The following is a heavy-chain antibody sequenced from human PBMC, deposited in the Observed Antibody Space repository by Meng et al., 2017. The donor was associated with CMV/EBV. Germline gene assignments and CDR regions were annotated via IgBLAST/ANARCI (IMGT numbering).Heavy chain of an antibody. J-gene: IGHJ6*02. Sequence: LSLTCAASGFTFDDYAMHWVRQAPGKGLAWVSGISWNSGSIDYADSVKGRFTISRDNSKNTMYLQMNSMRGEDTAIYYCAKDHRGRFIVGPRADGGHGMDVWGQGTTVTVSS. CDR2: ISWNSGSI. CDR3: AKDHRGRFIVGPRADGGHGMDV. CDR1: GFTFDDYA. D-gene: IGHD1-26*01. V-gene: IGHV3-9*01.